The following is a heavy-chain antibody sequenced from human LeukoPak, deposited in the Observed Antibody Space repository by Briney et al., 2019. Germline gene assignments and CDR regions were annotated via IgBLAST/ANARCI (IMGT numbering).Heavy chain of an antibody. Sequence: PGGSLRLSCAGSGFTFSSYAVHWVRQAPGKGLEWVAAISYDGGNKYYVDSVKGRITISRDNAKNTLYLQMNSLRAEDTAVYYCARETGDPLDAFDIWGQGTMVTVSS. J-gene: IGHJ3*02. CDR1: GFTFSSYA. V-gene: IGHV3-30-3*01. D-gene: IGHD7-27*01. CDR2: ISYDGGNK. CDR3: ARETGDPLDAFDI.